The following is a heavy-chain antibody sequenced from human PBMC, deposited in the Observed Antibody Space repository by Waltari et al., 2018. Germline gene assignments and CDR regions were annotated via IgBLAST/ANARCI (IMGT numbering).Heavy chain of an antibody. CDR2: ISSMCSTR. J-gene: IGHJ4*02. V-gene: IGHV3-48*03. Sequence: EVQLVESGGGLVQPGGSLRLSCAASGFTFSSYEMNWVRQAPGKGLEWVSYISSMCSTRYYADSVKVRFTISRDNAKNSLYLQMNSLRADDTAVYYCARTGYSNYRFDYWGQGTLVTVSS. CDR3: ARTGYSNYRFDY. D-gene: IGHD4-4*01. CDR1: GFTFSSYE.